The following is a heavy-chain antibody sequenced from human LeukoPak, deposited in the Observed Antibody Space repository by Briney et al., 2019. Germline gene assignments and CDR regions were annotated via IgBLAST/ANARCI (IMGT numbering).Heavy chain of an antibody. D-gene: IGHD6-6*01. CDR2: IIPIFGTA. CDR1: GYNFISYG. Sequence: SVKVSCKASGYNFISYGISWVRQAPGQGLEWMGGIIPIFGTANYAQKFQGRVTITADESTSTAYMELSSLRSEDTAVYYCARDRREYSSSSTRDLYYFDYWGQGTLVTVSS. CDR3: ARDRREYSSSSTRDLYYFDY. J-gene: IGHJ4*02. V-gene: IGHV1-69*13.